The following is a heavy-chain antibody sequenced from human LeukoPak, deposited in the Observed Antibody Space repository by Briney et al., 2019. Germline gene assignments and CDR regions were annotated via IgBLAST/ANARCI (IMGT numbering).Heavy chain of an antibody. CDR2: ISGSGGTT. D-gene: IGHD5-24*01. CDR1: GFTFSSYA. V-gene: IGHV3-23*01. Sequence: GGSLRLSCAASGFTFSSYAMTWVRQAPGKGLEWVSVISGSGGTTYYADSVKGRFTISRDNSKNTLYLQMNSLRAEDTAVYYCAKEGDGYNFSRFEFDYWGQGTLVTVSS. J-gene: IGHJ4*02. CDR3: AKEGDGYNFSRFEFDY.